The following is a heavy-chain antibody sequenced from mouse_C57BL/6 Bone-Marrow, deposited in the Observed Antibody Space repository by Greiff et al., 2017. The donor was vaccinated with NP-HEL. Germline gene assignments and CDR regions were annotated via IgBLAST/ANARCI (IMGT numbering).Heavy chain of an antibody. CDR3: ARGRLRRRFDY. V-gene: IGHV1-72*01. D-gene: IGHD2-4*01. CDR1: GYTFTSYW. J-gene: IGHJ2*01. Sequence: QVQLQQPGAELVKPGASVKLSCKASGYTFTSYWMHWVKQRPGRGLEWIGRIDPNSGGTKYNEKFKGKATLTVDKPSSPAYMQLSGLTSEDSAVYYCARGRLRRRFDYWGQGTTLTVSS. CDR2: IDPNSGGT.